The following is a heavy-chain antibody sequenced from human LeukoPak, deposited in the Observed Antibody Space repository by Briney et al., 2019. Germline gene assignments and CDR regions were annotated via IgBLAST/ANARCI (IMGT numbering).Heavy chain of an antibody. CDR1: GGSFSGYY. CDR3: ARGQRIGSSDITDAFDI. D-gene: IGHD2-2*01. V-gene: IGHV4-34*01. CDR2: INHSGST. J-gene: IGHJ3*02. Sequence: SETLSLTCAVYGGSFSGYYWSWIRQPPGKGLEWIGEINHSGSTNYNPSLKSRVTISVDTSKNQFSLKLSSVTAADTAVYYCARGQRIGSSDITDAFDIWGQGTMVTVSS.